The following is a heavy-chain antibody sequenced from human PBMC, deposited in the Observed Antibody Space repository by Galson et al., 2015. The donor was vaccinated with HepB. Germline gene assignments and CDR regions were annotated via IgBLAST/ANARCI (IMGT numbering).Heavy chain of an antibody. CDR2: IIPIFGTA. CDR3: ARGVVQWDVVVVAAISDWFDP. Sequence: SVKVSCKASGGTFSSYAISWVRQAPGQGLEWMGGIIPIFGTANYAQKFQGRVTITADESTSTAYMELSSLRSEDTAVYYCARGVVQWDVVVVAAISDWFDPWGQGTLVTVSS. CDR1: GGTFSSYA. D-gene: IGHD2-15*01. J-gene: IGHJ5*02. V-gene: IGHV1-69*13.